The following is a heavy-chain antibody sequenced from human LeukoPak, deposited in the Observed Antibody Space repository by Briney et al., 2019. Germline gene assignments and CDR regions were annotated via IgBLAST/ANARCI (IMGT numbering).Heavy chain of an antibody. CDR3: AKGPKENWYFDL. Sequence: PGGSLRLSCAASGFNFDGSAIHWVRQAPGKGLEWVSAMNWISDFKAYADSVKGRFTISRDNDKNSVHLQMNSLRPEDMAVYYCAKGPKENWYFDLWGRGTLVTVSS. CDR1: GFNFDGSA. J-gene: IGHJ2*01. CDR2: MNWISDFK. V-gene: IGHV3-9*03.